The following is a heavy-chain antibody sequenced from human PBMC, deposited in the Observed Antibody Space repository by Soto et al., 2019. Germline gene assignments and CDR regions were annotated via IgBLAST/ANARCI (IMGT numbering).Heavy chain of an antibody. CDR2: IYHSEST. CDR1: GGSISSGGYS. Sequence: QLQLQESGSGLVKPSQTLSLTCAVSGGSISSGGYSCSWIRQPPGNGLEWIGYIYHSESTYYNPSLKSRVTLSVDRSKYQFSLKLSSVTAAETAGYYCARASTTVSTLDYWGQGTLITVSS. J-gene: IGHJ4*02. CDR3: ARASTTVSTLDY. D-gene: IGHD4-4*01. V-gene: IGHV4-30-2*01.